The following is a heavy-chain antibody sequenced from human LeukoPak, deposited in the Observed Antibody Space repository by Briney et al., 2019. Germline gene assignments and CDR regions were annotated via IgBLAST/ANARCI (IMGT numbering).Heavy chain of an antibody. V-gene: IGHV4-31*03. Sequence: SETLSLTCTVSGWSISSGGYYWSRIRQHPGKGLEWIAYIFYTGITYYNPSLKSRVTMSVDTSKNQFSLRLSSVTVADTAVYYCARGKPSSGYGHDYWGQGTLVTVSS. D-gene: IGHD3-22*01. J-gene: IGHJ4*02. CDR1: GWSISSGGYY. CDR2: IFYTGIT. CDR3: ARGKPSSGYGHDY.